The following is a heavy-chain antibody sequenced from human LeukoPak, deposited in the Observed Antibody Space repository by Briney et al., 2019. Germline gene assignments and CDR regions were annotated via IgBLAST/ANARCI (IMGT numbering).Heavy chain of an antibody. Sequence: GGSLRLSCAASGFTFRDYEMNWVRQAPGKGLEWILHISTSGSIIHYADSVKGRFTISRDNAKNSLYLQMNSLRAEDTALYFCARDAATEPGTVYMDVWGKGTTVTISS. CDR1: GFTFRDYE. CDR3: ARDAATEPGTVYMDV. D-gene: IGHD6-13*01. CDR2: ISTSGSII. J-gene: IGHJ6*03. V-gene: IGHV3-48*03.